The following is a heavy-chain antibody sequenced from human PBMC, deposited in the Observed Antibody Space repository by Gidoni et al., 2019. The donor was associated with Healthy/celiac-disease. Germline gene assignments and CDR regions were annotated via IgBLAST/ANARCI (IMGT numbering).Heavy chain of an antibody. CDR3: AKDGGLAGIDY. CDR2: ISYDGSNK. V-gene: IGHV3-30*18. Sequence: QVQLVESVGGVVQPVRSLRLSCAASGFTFSSYGMHWVRQDTGKGMEWVAVISYDGSNKYYVDSVKGRFTISRDNSKNTLYLQMNSLRAEETAVYYCAKDGGLAGIDYWGQGTLVTVSS. J-gene: IGHJ4*02. CDR1: GFTFSSYG. D-gene: IGHD3-3*01.